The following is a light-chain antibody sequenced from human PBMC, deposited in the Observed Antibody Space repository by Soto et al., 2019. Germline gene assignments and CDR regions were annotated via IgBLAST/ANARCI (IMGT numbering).Light chain of an antibody. CDR1: SSDIGAYNY. J-gene: IGLJ1*01. CDR3: SSYTSSSTLEV. Sequence: QSALTQPPSASGSPGQSVTISCTGTSSDIGAYNYVSWYQQYPGKAPKLIIYEVSQRPSGVPDRFSGSKSGNTASLTVSGLQLEDEADYYCSSYTSSSTLEVFGTGTKLTVL. CDR2: EVS. V-gene: IGLV2-8*01.